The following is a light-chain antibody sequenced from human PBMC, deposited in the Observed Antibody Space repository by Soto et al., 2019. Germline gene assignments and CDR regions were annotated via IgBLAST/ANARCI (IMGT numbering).Light chain of an antibody. CDR1: QSVGSSS. CDR3: QHYDTSSIT. J-gene: IGKJ5*01. CDR2: DTS. Sequence: VLLTQSPAILSLSLGDRATLSCGASQSVGSSSIAWYQQKPGLAPRLLIYDTSSRATDIPDRFSGSGSGTVFTLTITRLAPEDFAVYHCQHYDTSSITFGQGTRLEIK. V-gene: IGKV3D-20*01.